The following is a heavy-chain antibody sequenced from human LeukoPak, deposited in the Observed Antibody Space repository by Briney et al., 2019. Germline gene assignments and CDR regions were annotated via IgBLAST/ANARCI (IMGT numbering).Heavy chain of an antibody. Sequence: GGSLRLSCAASGFTFSSYVIHWVRQAPGKGLEWVAHISYDGSDKNYADSVKGRFTISRDNSKNTLYLQMNSLRAEDTAVYYCARVSSSSWYDGYYFDYWGQGTLVTVSS. V-gene: IGHV3-30-3*01. CDR2: ISYDGSDK. CDR1: GFTFSSYV. CDR3: ARVSSSSWYDGYYFDY. J-gene: IGHJ4*02. D-gene: IGHD6-13*01.